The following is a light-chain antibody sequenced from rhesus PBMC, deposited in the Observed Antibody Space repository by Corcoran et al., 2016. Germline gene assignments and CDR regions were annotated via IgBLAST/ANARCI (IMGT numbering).Light chain of an antibody. CDR2: YAS. J-gene: IGKJ4*01. CDR1: QGINNY. CDR3: QQYNNSPLT. Sequence: DIQMTQSPSSLSASVGDRVTITCRARQGINNYLSWYQQKPGKAPKPLIYYASRLETGVPSRFSGSRSWTDYNLPISSLQPEDIATYYCQQYNNSPLTFGGGTKVELK. V-gene: IGKV1-66*01.